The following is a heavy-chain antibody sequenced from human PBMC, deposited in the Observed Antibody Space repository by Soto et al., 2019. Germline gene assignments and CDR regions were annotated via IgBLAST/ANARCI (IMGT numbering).Heavy chain of an antibody. V-gene: IGHV3-23*01. Sequence: EVQLLESGGGLAQPGGSLRLSCVPSGLSFSNFGMGWVRQVPGKGRNWVSGISGNGRNTYYTDSIKGRFLVSRDNSGNTLFLQMNSLRAEDTAIYFCAKNGLSNSPSAIDSWGQGTLVTVSS. CDR2: ISGNGRNT. D-gene: IGHD1-1*01. CDR1: GLSFSNFG. J-gene: IGHJ4*02. CDR3: AKNGLSNSPSAIDS.